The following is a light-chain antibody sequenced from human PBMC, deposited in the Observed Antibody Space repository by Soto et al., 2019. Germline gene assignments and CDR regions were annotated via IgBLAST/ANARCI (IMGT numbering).Light chain of an antibody. Sequence: QSVLTQPPSASGTPGQTVTISCSGSSYNIGSNTVTWYQHLPGTAPKLLIYRNDQRPSGVPDRFSGSKSGTSASLAISGLQSEDEADYYCGTWDDSLNGPLFGGGTKLPS. V-gene: IGLV1-44*01. J-gene: IGLJ2*01. CDR1: SYNIGSNT. CDR2: RND. CDR3: GTWDDSLNGPL.